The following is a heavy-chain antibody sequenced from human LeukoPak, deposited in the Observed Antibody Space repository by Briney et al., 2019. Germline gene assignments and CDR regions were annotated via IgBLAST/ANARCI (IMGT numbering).Heavy chain of an antibody. V-gene: IGHV4-59*08. J-gene: IGHJ4*02. Sequence: SETLSLTCTVSGGSISSYYWSWIRQPPGKGLEWIGYIYYSGSTNYNPSLKSRVTISVDTSKSQFSLKLSSVTAADTAVYYCARLPHFDGDGKWADYWGQGTLVTVSS. CDR2: IYYSGST. CDR3: ARLPHFDGDGKWADY. D-gene: IGHD3-9*01. CDR1: GGSISSYY.